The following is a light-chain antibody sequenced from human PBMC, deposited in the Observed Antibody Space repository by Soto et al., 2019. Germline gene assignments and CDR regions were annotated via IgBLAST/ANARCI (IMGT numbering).Light chain of an antibody. V-gene: IGKV3-15*01. CDR2: GAS. CDR3: QQYNNWPPIT. CDR1: QSVSSN. Sequence: EIVMTQSPATLSVSPGEGDTLYCRAIQSVSSNLAWYQQKPGQAPRLLIYGASTWATGIPARFSGNGSGTEFTLTISILQSEDFAVYYCQQYNNWPPITFCQGTRLEIK. J-gene: IGKJ5*01.